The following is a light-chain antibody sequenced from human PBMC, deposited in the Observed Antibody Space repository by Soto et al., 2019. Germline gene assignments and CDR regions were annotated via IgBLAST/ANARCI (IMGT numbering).Light chain of an antibody. CDR1: QSISSW. V-gene: IGKV1-5*03. CDR3: QQYNSDPRT. Sequence: DIQMTQSPSTLSASVGDRVTITCRASQSISSWLAWYQQKPGKAPKLLIFLASRLESGVPSRFSGSGSGTEFSLTISSLQPDDLAYYYCQQYNSDPRTFGQGTKVDLK. J-gene: IGKJ1*01. CDR2: LAS.